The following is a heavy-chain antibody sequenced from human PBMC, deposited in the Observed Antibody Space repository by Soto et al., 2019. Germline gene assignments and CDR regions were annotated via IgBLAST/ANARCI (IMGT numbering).Heavy chain of an antibody. CDR2: ISGSGGST. D-gene: IGHD6-19*01. CDR3: AKDSSGWPTPGIDY. V-gene: IGHV3-23*01. CDR1: GFTFSSYA. Sequence: GGSLRLSCAASGFTFSSYAMSWVRQAPGKGLEWVSVISGSGGSTYYADSVKGRFTISRDNSKNTLYLQMNSLRAEDTAVYYCAKDSSGWPTPGIDYWGQGTLVTVSS. J-gene: IGHJ4*02.